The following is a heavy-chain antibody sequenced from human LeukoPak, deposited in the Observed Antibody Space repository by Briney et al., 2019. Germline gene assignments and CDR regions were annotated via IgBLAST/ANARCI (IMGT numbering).Heavy chain of an antibody. D-gene: IGHD2-21*01. CDR2: ITKSGGST. CDR1: GITFITID. CDR3: ANVVGGY. Sequence: GGSLRLSCAVSGITFITIDVSWVRLAPGKGLEWVSTITKSGGSTYYADSVKGRFTISRDNSKDTLYLQMSSLRAEDTAVYYCANVVGGYWGQGTLVTVSS. J-gene: IGHJ4*02. V-gene: IGHV3-23*01.